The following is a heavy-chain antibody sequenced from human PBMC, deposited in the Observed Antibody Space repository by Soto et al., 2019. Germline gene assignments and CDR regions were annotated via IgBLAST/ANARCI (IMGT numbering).Heavy chain of an antibody. V-gene: IGHV4-59*01. CDR2: IYYSGST. CDR3: ARKGYGDYPIDY. Sequence: PSETLSLTCTVSGGSISSYYWSWIRQPPGKGLEWIGYIYYSGSTNYNPSLKSRVTITKDTSKNQVVLTMTNMDPVDTATYYCARKGYGDYPIDYWGQGTLVTVSS. J-gene: IGHJ4*02. D-gene: IGHD4-17*01. CDR1: GGSISSYY.